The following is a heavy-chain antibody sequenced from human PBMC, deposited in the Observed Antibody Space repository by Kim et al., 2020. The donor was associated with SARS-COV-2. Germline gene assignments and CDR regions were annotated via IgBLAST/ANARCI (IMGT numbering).Heavy chain of an antibody. CDR2: ISATGGST. V-gene: IGHV3-23*01. CDR1: GFTFSRND. D-gene: IGHD2-15*01. CDR3: ANPVYCQQLLPY. J-gene: IGHJ4*02. Sequence: GGSLRLSCAASGFTFSRNDMNWVRQAPGKGLEWVSAISATGGSTHYADSVKGRFTISRDNSKNTLFLQMDSLRADDTAIYYCANPVYCQQLLPYWGQGTLVTVSS.